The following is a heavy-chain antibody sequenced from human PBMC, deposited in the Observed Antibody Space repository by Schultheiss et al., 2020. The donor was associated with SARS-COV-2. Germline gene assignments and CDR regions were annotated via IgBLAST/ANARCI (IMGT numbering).Heavy chain of an antibody. CDR1: GFTFDDYA. CDR3: ARDDYGGYNMDV. Sequence: GESLKISCAVSGFTFDDYAMHWVRQAPGKGLLWVSRIGLDNTDTTYADSVKGRFTISRDNAENMVYLQMYGLRPEDTAVYYCARDDYGGYNMDVWGQGTTVTVSS. D-gene: IGHD1-1*01. CDR2: IGLDNTDT. V-gene: IGHV3-74*03. J-gene: IGHJ6*02.